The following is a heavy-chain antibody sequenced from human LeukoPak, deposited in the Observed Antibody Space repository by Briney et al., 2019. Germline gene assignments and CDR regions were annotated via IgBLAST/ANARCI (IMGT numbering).Heavy chain of an antibody. D-gene: IGHD3-22*01. CDR1: GGSISSYY. J-gene: IGHJ3*02. V-gene: IGHV4-59*08. CDR2: IYYSGST. CDR3: ARHDSSGYYVGAGAFDI. Sequence: SETLSLTCTVSGGSISSYYWSWIRQPPGKGLEWIGYIYYSGSTNYNPSLKSRVTISVDTSKNQFSLKLSSVTAADTAIYYCARHDSSGYYVGAGAFDIWGLGTMVTVSS.